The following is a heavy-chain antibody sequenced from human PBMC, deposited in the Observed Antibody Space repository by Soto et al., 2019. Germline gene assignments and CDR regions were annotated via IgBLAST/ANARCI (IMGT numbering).Heavy chain of an antibody. Sequence: QVQLVESGGGVVQPGRSLRLSCAASGFTFSSYGMHWVRQAPGKGLEWVAVIYDGSNKYYADSVKGRFTISRDNSKNTVYLQRNSLRAEDTAVYYCAKEVWSGPMDVWGQGTTVTVSS. CDR2: IYDGSNK. V-gene: IGHV3-30*18. CDR3: AKEVWSGPMDV. J-gene: IGHJ6*02. D-gene: IGHD3-3*01. CDR1: GFTFSSYG.